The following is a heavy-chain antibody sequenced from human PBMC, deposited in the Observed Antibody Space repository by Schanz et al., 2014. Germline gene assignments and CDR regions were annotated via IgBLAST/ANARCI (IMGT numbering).Heavy chain of an antibody. CDR2: ISGSGGST. Sequence: EGQLAESGGGLVQPGGSLRLSCAVSGFTVSSNHMSWVRQAPGKGLEWVSGISGSGGSTYYADSVKGRFTVFRDNSKRTLYLEINDPRAEDTAVYYCAKDSCSSTTCYGYGMDVWGQGSTVTVSS. D-gene: IGHD2-2*01. CDR3: AKDSCSSTTCYGYGMDV. V-gene: IGHV3-23*04. J-gene: IGHJ6*02. CDR1: GFTVSSNH.